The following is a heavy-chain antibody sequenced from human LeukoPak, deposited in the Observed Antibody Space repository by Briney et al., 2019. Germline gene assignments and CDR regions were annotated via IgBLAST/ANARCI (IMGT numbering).Heavy chain of an antibody. CDR1: GGSISSGGYY. CDR3: ATTETHTTLDY. Sequence: LSLTCTVSGGSISSGGYYWSWVRQAPGKGLEWVSVIYSGGSTYYADSVKGRFTISRDNSKNMVYLQMNSLRAEDTAVYFCATTETHTTLDYWGQGTLVTVSS. J-gene: IGHJ4*02. V-gene: IGHV3-53*01. D-gene: IGHD1-1*01. CDR2: IYSGGST.